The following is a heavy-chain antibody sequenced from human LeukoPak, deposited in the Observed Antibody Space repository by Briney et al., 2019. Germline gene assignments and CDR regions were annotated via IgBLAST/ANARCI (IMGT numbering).Heavy chain of an antibody. CDR3: ARLLPRGRHFDY. CDR2: IYYSGST. D-gene: IGHD2-15*01. V-gene: IGHV4-30-4*01. Sequence: SQTLSLTCTVSGDSISSGDYYWSWIRQPPGKGLEWIGYIYYSGSTYYNPSHKSLPTISIDTSKTQFSLKLSSVTAADTAVYYCARLLPRGRHFDYWGQGTLFTVSA. CDR1: GDSISSGDYY. J-gene: IGHJ4*02.